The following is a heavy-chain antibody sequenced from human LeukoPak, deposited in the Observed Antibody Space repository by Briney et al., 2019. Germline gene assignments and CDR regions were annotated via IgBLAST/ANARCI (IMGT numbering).Heavy chain of an antibody. Sequence: PGGYMRLSCGASGFTFDDYSMHWVRQAPGKGLEWAAAISNDGSNKYYADSVKGRFTISRDNSRNTVYLQMNSLRAEDTAVYYCTKDRYCDSTSCPTDYWGQGTLVTVSS. J-gene: IGHJ4*02. CDR3: TKDRYCDSTSCPTDY. V-gene: IGHV3-30*18. CDR2: ISNDGSNK. CDR1: GFTFDDYS. D-gene: IGHD2-2*01.